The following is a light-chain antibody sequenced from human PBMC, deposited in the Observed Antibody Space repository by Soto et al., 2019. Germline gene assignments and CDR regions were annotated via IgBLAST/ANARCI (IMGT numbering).Light chain of an antibody. CDR3: QQYNTYSPYT. CDR2: DAS. Sequence: DIQMTQSPSTLSASVGDRVTITCRASQSISGWLAWYQQKPGKAPKLLIYDASSLESGVPSRFSGSGSGTEFSLTISSLQPDDFATHYCQQYNTYSPYTFGQGPKLEIK. J-gene: IGKJ2*01. V-gene: IGKV1-5*01. CDR1: QSISGW.